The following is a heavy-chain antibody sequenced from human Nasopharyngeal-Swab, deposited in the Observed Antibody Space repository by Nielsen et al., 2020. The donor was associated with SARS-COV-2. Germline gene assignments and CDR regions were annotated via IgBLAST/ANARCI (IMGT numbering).Heavy chain of an antibody. V-gene: IGHV1-18*01. D-gene: IGHD2-2*01. CDR1: GYTFASYG. Sequence: ASVKVSCKASGYTFASYGINWVRQAPGQGLEWMGWISPYNGNTNYAERLQGRVTMTTDTSTNTAYMELRSLRSADTAVYYCARGRYCTSVNCYAKINDYWGQGTLVTVSS. CDR2: ISPYNGNT. J-gene: IGHJ4*02. CDR3: ARGRYCTSVNCYAKINDY.